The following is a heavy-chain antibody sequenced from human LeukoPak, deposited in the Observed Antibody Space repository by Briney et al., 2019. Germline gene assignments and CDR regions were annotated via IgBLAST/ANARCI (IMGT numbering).Heavy chain of an antibody. J-gene: IGHJ3*02. Sequence: GGSLRLSCAASGFTFSSYGIHWVRQAPGKGLEWVAFIRYDGSNKYHADSVKGRFTISRDNPKYTLYLQMNSLRAEDTAVYYCAILAIAAAGTDDVFDIWGQGTMVIVSS. V-gene: IGHV3-30*02. CDR3: AILAIAAAGTDDVFDI. CDR2: IRYDGSNK. D-gene: IGHD6-13*01. CDR1: GFTFSSYG.